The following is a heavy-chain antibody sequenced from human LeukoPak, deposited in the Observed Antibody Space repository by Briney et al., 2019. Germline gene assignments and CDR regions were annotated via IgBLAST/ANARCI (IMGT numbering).Heavy chain of an antibody. J-gene: IGHJ5*01. V-gene: IGHV5-51*01. CDR3: ARHQYYYDSSGNYGWFDS. Sequence: GEPLKISCKGSGYSFTSYWIGWVRQMPGKGLEWMGIIYPGDSDTRYSPSFQDQVTISADKSISTAYLQWSSLKASDTAMYYCARHQYYYDSSGNYGWFDSWGQGTLVTVSS. CDR1: GYSFTSYW. D-gene: IGHD3-22*01. CDR2: IYPGDSDT.